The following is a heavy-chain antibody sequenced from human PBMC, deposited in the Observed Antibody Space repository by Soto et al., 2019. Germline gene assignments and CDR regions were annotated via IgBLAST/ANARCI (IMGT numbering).Heavy chain of an antibody. V-gene: IGHV1-69*01. D-gene: IGHD2-15*01. CDR3: ARDRLGYCSGGSCYYTDY. CDR2: IIPIFGTA. Sequence: QVQLVQSGAEVKKPGSSVKVSCKASGGTFSSYAISWVRQAPGQRLEWMGGIIPIFGTANYAQKFQGRVTITADEYTSTAYMELSSLRSEDTAVYYCARDRLGYCSGGSCYYTDYWGQGTLVTVSS. CDR1: GGTFSSYA. J-gene: IGHJ4*02.